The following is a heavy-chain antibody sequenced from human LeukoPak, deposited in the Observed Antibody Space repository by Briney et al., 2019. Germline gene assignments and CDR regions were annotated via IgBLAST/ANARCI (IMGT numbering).Heavy chain of an antibody. CDR3: ARQPDIVLMVYATNWFDP. CDR2: INHSGST. V-gene: IGHV4-34*01. D-gene: IGHD2-8*01. CDR1: GGSFSGYY. Sequence: PSETLSLTCAVYGGSFSGYYWSWIRQPPGKGLEWIGEINHSGSTNYNPSLKGRVTISVDTSKNQFSLKLSSVTAADTAVYYCARQPDIVLMVYATNWFDPWGQGTPVTVSS. J-gene: IGHJ5*02.